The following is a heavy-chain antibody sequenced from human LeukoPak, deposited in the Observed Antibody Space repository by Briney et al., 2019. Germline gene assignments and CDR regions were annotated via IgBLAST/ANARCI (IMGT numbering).Heavy chain of an antibody. CDR3: ARGDTDYETFDY. CDR2: SYHSGST. V-gene: IGHV4-38-2*02. J-gene: IGHJ4*02. Sequence: SETLSLTCSVSGYSISSGHYWGWIRHPLGKGLEWIWISYHSGSTYYNPSLKSRVTISVDTSKNHFSLKMSSVTAADTAVYYCARGDTDYETFDYWGQGTLVTVSS. CDR1: GYSISSGHY. D-gene: IGHD4-17*01.